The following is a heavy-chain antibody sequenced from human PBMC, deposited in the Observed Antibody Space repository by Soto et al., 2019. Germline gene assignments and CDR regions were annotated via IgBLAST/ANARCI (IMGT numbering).Heavy chain of an antibody. J-gene: IGHJ3*02. CDR3: ARQIAVALVSNAFDI. Sequence: GESLKISCKGSGYSFTSYWIGWVRQMPGKGLEWMGIIYPGDSDTRYSPSFQGQVTISADKSISTAYLQWSSLKASDTAMYYCARQIAVALVSNAFDIWGQGTMVTVSS. D-gene: IGHD6-19*01. CDR2: IYPGDSDT. CDR1: GYSFTSYW. V-gene: IGHV5-51*01.